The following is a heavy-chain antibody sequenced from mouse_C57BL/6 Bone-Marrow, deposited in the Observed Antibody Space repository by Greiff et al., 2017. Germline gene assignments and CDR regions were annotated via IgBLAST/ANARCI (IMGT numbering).Heavy chain of an antibody. J-gene: IGHJ4*01. CDR1: GFTFSDYY. CDR3: ARPYYGNYVDYAMDY. D-gene: IGHD2-1*01. Sequence: DVMLVESGGGLVQPGGSLKLSCAASGFTFSDYYMYWVRQTPEKRLEWVAYISNGGGSTYYPDTVKGRFTISRDNAKNTLYLQMSRLKSEDTAMYYCARPYYGNYVDYAMDYWGQGTSVTVSS. CDR2: ISNGGGST. V-gene: IGHV5-12*01.